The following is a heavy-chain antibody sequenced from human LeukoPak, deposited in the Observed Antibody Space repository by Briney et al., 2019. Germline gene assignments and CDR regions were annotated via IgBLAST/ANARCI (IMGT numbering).Heavy chain of an antibody. J-gene: IGHJ3*02. CDR1: GFTFSRFG. Sequence: PGGSLRLSCAASGFTFSRFGMHWVRQGPGKGLEWVAGIWYDGSQKYYADSVKGRFTISRDNSKNTLYLQMNSLRAEDTAVYYCARDRQGTPGTFDIWGQGTMVTVSP. D-gene: IGHD1-1*01. CDR3: ARDRQGTPGTFDI. V-gene: IGHV3-33*01. CDR2: IWYDGSQK.